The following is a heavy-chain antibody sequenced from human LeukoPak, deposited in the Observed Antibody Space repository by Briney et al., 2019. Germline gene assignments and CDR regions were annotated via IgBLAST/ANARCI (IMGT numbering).Heavy chain of an antibody. D-gene: IGHD5-12*01. CDR2: ISWNSGSI. CDR1: GFTFDDYA. J-gene: IGHJ4*02. Sequence: GGSLRLSCAASGFTFDDYAMHWVRQAPGKGLEWVSGISWNSGSIGYADSVKGRFTISRDNAKNSLYLQMNSLRAEDTALYYCAEDTGQWLRSQYYFDYWGQGTLVTVSS. V-gene: IGHV3-9*01. CDR3: AEDTGQWLRSQYYFDY.